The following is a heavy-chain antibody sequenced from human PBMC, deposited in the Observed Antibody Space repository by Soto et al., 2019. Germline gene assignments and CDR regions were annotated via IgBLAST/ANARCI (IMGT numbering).Heavy chain of an antibody. CDR3: ARIFPYYYDSSGYNFDY. V-gene: IGHV4-34*01. Sequence: SRTLSRTCADQGGSFIGYNWSWIRRPPGEGLEWIGEINHSGSTNYNTSLKSRVTISVDTSKNQFSLKLSSVTAADTAVYYCARIFPYYYDSSGYNFDYWGQGTLVTVSS. CDR1: GGSFIGYN. J-gene: IGHJ4*02. D-gene: IGHD3-22*01. CDR2: INHSGST.